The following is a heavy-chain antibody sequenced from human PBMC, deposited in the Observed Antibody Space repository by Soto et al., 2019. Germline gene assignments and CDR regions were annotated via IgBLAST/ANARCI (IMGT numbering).Heavy chain of an antibody. CDR1: GFTFSSYA. CDR3: AKDRVVGATTPYYFDY. Sequence: GGSLRLSCAASGFTFSSYAMIWVRQTPGKGLEWVSAISGSGGDTYYADSVKGRFTISRDNSKNTLYLQMSSLRAEDTAVYYCAKDRVVGATTPYYFDYWGQGTLVTVSS. CDR2: ISGSGGDT. D-gene: IGHD1-26*01. V-gene: IGHV3-23*01. J-gene: IGHJ4*02.